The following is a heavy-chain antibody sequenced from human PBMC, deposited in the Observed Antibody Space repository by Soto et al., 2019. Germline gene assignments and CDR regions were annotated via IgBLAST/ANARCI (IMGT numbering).Heavy chain of an antibody. Sequence: QVQLVESGGGVVQPGRSLRLSCAASGFTFSSYGMHWVRQAPGKGLEWVAVISYDGSNKYYADSVKGRFTISRDNSKNTRYLQMNSLRAEDTAVYYGANVEGFGGEDPKFDYWGQGTLVTVSS. V-gene: IGHV3-30*18. CDR2: ISYDGSNK. CDR3: ANVEGFGGEDPKFDY. CDR1: GFTFSSYG. J-gene: IGHJ4*02. D-gene: IGHD3-10*01.